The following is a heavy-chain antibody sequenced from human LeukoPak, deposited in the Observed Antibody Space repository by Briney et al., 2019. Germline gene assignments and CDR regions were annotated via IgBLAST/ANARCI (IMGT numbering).Heavy chain of an antibody. CDR1: GFTLSRSY. Sequence: PGGSLRLSCAASGFTLSRSYMSWGRQAPGKGVEWVSVIYRGGDTHYTGSVKGRVTISRDNSVKTIYLEMKSLRTEDTAVYYCVRAFVTAAGLFDTWGQGTLVTVSS. J-gene: IGHJ4*02. V-gene: IGHV3-66*02. D-gene: IGHD6-13*01. CDR2: IYRGGDT. CDR3: VRAFVTAAGLFDT.